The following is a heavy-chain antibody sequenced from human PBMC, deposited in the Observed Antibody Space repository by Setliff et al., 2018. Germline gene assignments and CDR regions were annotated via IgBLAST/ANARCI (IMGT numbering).Heavy chain of an antibody. Sequence: SETLSLTCTVSGASVSGNSYYWGWIRQPPGKGLEWIGQIYTSWSTNYNPSLKSRVTISLDTSNNQFSLSLSSVTAADTAVYYCARDRTYYGSGTYTRWFDYWGQGTLVTVSS. V-gene: IGHV4-61*01. D-gene: IGHD3-10*01. J-gene: IGHJ4*02. CDR3: ARDRTYYGSGTYTRWFDY. CDR2: IYTSWST. CDR1: GASVSGNSYY.